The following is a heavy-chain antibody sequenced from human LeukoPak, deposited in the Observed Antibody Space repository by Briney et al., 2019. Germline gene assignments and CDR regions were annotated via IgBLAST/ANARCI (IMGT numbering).Heavy chain of an antibody. D-gene: IGHD6-19*01. Sequence: ASVKVSCKASGYMFTDYDMHWVRQAPGQGLEWMGWINPHSGGRNYAQKFQGRVTMTRDTSISTAYMELSRLISDDAAVYYCAREMYSSGWFDYWGQGTLVTVSS. CDR2: INPHSGGR. J-gene: IGHJ4*02. CDR3: AREMYSSGWFDY. V-gene: IGHV1-2*02. CDR1: GYMFTDYD.